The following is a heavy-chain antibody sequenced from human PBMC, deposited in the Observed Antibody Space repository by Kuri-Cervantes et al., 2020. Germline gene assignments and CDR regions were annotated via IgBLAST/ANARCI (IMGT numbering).Heavy chain of an antibody. CDR2: IYPSDSDS. CDR1: GYSFTHYW. Sequence: GESLKISCKGSGYSFTHYWIGWVRQMPGKGLEWMGSIYPSDSDSRYSPSFQGQVTISADKSIRTAYLQWSSLKASDTAMYYCSRRGGLGWLQWVPHFDYWGQGTLVTVSS. D-gene: IGHD5-24*01. CDR3: SRRGGLGWLQWVPHFDY. J-gene: IGHJ4*02. V-gene: IGHV5-51*01.